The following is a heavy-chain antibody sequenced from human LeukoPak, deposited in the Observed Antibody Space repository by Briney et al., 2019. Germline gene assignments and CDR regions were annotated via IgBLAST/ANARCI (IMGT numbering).Heavy chain of an antibody. CDR1: GGSISSGSYY. V-gene: IGHV4-61*02. Sequence: NPSETLSLTCTVSGGSISSGSYYWSWIRQPAGKGLEWIGRIYTSGSTNYNPSLKSRVTMSVDTSKNQFSLKLSSVTAADTAVYYCARDRYYYDSSGYPYYFDYWGQGTLVTVSS. J-gene: IGHJ4*02. D-gene: IGHD3-22*01. CDR3: ARDRYYYDSSGYPYYFDY. CDR2: IYTSGST.